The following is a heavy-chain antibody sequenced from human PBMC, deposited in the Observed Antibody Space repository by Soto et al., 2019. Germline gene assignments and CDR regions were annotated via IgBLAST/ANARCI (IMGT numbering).Heavy chain of an antibody. CDR2: ISDGSST. D-gene: IGHD6-19*01. CDR1: GFTSSSYW. J-gene: IGHJ6*02. CDR3: ARAVAGTRNGMDV. V-gene: IGHV3-74*01. Sequence: VGSLRLSCATSGFTSSSYWIHWVRQAPGKGLVWVSRISDGSSTNYADSVKGRFTISRDGAKNTLYLQMNSLRAEDTAVYYCARAVAGTRNGMDVWGQGTTVTVSS.